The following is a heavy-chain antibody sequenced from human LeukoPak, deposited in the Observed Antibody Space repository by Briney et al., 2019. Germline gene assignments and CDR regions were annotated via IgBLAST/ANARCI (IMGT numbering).Heavy chain of an antibody. V-gene: IGHV4-59*01. CDR2: VYYSGNPT. CDR1: GDSISSSW. D-gene: IGHD3-16*01. J-gene: IGHJ4*02. CDR3: ARDSRGGGPDFDY. Sequence: SETLSLTCTVSGDSISSSWWAWIRQPPGKGLEWIGYVYYSGNPTSYNPSLRSRVTISIDTSRNQFSLKLSSVTAADTAVYYCARDSRGGGPDFDYWGPGTLITVSS.